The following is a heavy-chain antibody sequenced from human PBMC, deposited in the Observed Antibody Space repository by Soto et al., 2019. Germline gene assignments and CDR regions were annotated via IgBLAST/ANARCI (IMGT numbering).Heavy chain of an antibody. Sequence: SETLSLTCTVSGGSINNYYWSWIRQPAGKGLEWIGRVYTSGSTNYNPSLKSRVTMSVDTSNNQFSLRVSSVTAADTAIYYCARGPLFDPWGQGTLVTVSS. J-gene: IGHJ5*02. CDR2: VYTSGST. CDR1: GGSINNYY. CDR3: ARGPLFDP. V-gene: IGHV4-4*07.